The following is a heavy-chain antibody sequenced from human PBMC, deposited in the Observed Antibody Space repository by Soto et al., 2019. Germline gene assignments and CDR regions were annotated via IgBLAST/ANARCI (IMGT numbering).Heavy chain of an antibody. J-gene: IGHJ5*02. V-gene: IGHV4-30-4*01. D-gene: IGHD2-2*01. CDR3: ARERRDGTRLDP. CDR2: IYYSGNT. CDR1: GGSISSGDYY. Sequence: QVQLQESGPGLVKPSQTLSLTCTVSGGSISSGDYYWSWIRQPPGKGLEWIGYIYYSGNTYYSPSLKSRVTISVDTSKNQFSLKLSSVTAADTAVYYCARERRDGTRLDPWGQGTLVTVSS.